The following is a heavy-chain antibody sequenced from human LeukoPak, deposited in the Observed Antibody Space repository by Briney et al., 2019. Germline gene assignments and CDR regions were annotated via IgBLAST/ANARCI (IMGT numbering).Heavy chain of an antibody. Sequence: PSQTLSLTCTVSGGSISSGSYYWSWILQPAGKGLEWIGRIYTSGSTNYNPSLKSRVTISVDTSKNQFSLKLSSVTAADTAVYYCARGGITGTRVWFDPWGQGTLVTVSS. CDR2: IYTSGST. J-gene: IGHJ5*02. CDR3: ARGGITGTRVWFDP. CDR1: GGSISSGSYY. D-gene: IGHD1-7*01. V-gene: IGHV4-61*02.